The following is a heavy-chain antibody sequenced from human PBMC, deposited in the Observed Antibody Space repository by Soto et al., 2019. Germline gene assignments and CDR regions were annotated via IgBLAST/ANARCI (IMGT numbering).Heavy chain of an antibody. J-gene: IGHJ4*02. Sequence: SQTLSLTCAISGDSVSSNSAAWNWIRQSPSRGIECLGRTYYRSKWYNDYAVSVKSRITINPDTSKNQFSLQLNSVTPEDTAVYYCARGPLQLWLNFFDYWGQGTLVTVSS. V-gene: IGHV6-1*01. D-gene: IGHD5-18*01. CDR1: GDSVSSNSAA. CDR2: TYYRSKWYN. CDR3: ARGPLQLWLNFFDY.